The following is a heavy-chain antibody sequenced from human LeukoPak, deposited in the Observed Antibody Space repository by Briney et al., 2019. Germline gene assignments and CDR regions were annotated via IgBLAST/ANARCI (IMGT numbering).Heavy chain of an antibody. D-gene: IGHD3-3*01. CDR1: GFTVSSNY. CDR3: ARALYDFWSGYTLDY. CDR2: IYSGGST. Sequence: GGSLRLSCAASGFTVSSNYMSWVRQAPGKGLEWVSVIYSGGSTYYADSVKGRFTISRDNSKNTLYLQMNSLRAEDTAVYYCARALYDFWSGYTLDYWGQGTLVTVSS. J-gene: IGHJ4*02. V-gene: IGHV3-66*02.